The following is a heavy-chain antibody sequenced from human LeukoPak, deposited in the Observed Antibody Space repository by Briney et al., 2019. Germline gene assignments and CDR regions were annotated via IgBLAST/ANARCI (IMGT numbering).Heavy chain of an antibody. Sequence: QAGGSLRLSCAASGFTFSNYVMHWVRQAPGKGLEWVAVISYDGSNKYYADSVKGRFTISRDNSKNTLYLQMNSLRAEDTAVYYCAREDNWALDYWGQGTLVTVSS. CDR1: GFTFSNYV. CDR3: AREDNWALDY. D-gene: IGHD5-24*01. V-gene: IGHV3-30*03. CDR2: ISYDGSNK. J-gene: IGHJ4*02.